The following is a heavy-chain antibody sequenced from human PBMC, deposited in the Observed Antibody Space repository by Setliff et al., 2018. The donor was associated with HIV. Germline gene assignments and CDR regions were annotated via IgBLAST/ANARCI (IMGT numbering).Heavy chain of an antibody. D-gene: IGHD1-26*01. CDR1: GGSVNNNNCY. Sequence: SETLSLTCTVSGGSVNNNNCYWGWIRQPPGKGLEWIGNIYYSGSAYYTPSLKSRVTISVDTSKNQFSLRLSSVTAADTAVYYCARIPPELDFDSWGQGTLVTVSS. CDR2: IYYSGSA. CDR3: ARIPPELDFDS. V-gene: IGHV4-39*07. J-gene: IGHJ4*02.